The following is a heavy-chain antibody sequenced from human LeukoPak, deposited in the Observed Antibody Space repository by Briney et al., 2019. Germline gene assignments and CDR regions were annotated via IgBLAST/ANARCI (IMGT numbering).Heavy chain of an antibody. Sequence: PGGSLRLSCAGSGFTFSIYAMTWVRQAPGKELEWVSSISGRGDSTNYADSVKGRFTISRDNSKNTLYMQMNSLKVEDTAVYYCAKGGNIRILDYYYYMDVWGKGTTVTVSS. J-gene: IGHJ6*03. CDR2: ISGRGDST. V-gene: IGHV3-23*01. CDR3: AKGGNIRILDYYYYMDV. D-gene: IGHD3-3*02. CDR1: GFTFSIYA.